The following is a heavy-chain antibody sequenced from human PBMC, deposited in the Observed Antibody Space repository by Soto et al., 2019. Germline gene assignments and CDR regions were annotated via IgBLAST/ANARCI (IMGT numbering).Heavy chain of an antibody. CDR1: GFGFNIYS. CDR3: ARSVEGHFDY. CDR2: MTSDTKTI. D-gene: IGHD6-19*01. J-gene: IGHJ4*02. V-gene: IGHV3-48*02. Sequence: EVQLVESGGGLVQPGGSLRLSCAASGFGFNIYSMNWIRQAPGKGLEWSAYMTSDTKTIKYGDSVKGRFTISRDNDNYLVYLQMNSLRDEDTGVYYCARSVEGHFDYWGQGTVVTVSA.